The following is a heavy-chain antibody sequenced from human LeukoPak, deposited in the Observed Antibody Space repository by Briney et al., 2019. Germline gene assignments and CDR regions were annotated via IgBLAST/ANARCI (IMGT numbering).Heavy chain of an antibody. CDR1: GGTFSSYA. CDR2: IIPIFGTA. Sequence: SVKLSCTASGGTFSSYAISWVRQAPGQGLEWMGGIIPIFGTANYAQKFQGRVTITADESTSTAYMELSSLRSEDTAVYYCAFTLPYGSGSYYSNRGYYYGMDVWGQGTTVTVSS. J-gene: IGHJ6*02. D-gene: IGHD3-10*01. V-gene: IGHV1-69*13. CDR3: AFTLPYGSGSYYSNRGYYYGMDV.